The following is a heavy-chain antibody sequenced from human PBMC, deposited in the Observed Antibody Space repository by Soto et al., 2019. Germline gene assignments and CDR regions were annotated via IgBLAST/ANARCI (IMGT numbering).Heavy chain of an antibody. V-gene: IGHV4-31*03. D-gene: IGHD3-10*01. CDR3: ARADYGSGSRNYYYYGMDV. J-gene: IGHJ6*02. Sequence: PSETLSLTCTVSGGSISSGGYYWSWIRQHPGKGLEWIGYIYYSGSTYYNPSLKSRVTISVDTSKNQFSLKLSSVTAADTAVYYCARADYGSGSRNYYYYGMDVWGQGTTVTVSS. CDR2: IYYSGST. CDR1: GGSISSGGYY.